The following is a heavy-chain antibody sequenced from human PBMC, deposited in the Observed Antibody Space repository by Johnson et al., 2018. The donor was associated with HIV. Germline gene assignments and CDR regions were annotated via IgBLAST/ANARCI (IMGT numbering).Heavy chain of an antibody. CDR1: GFTFSSYA. D-gene: IGHD5-24*01. J-gene: IGHJ3*02. V-gene: IGHV3-30*04. CDR2: IRYDGSNK. Sequence: QVQLVESGGGVVQPGRSLRLSCAASGFTFSSYAMHWVRQAPGKGLEWVAVIRYDGSNKYYADSVKGRFTIARDNSKNTLYLQMNSLIAEDTAVYYCARGGKRVMAAFDIWG. CDR3: ARGGKRVMAAFDI.